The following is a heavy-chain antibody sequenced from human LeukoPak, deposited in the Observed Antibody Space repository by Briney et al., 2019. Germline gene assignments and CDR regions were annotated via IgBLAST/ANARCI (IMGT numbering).Heavy chain of an antibody. D-gene: IGHD2-15*01. CDR2: ISTNGGGT. V-gene: IGHV3-64*01. J-gene: IGHJ4*02. CDR3: ARYCNGVTCYSGYEY. CDR1: GFTFSTYA. Sequence: PGGSLRLSCAASGFTFSTYAMHWVRQTPGKGLEYVSAISTNGGGTYYANSVKGRFTISRDNSKNTLYLQMGSLRAEDMAVYYCARYCNGVTCYSGYEYRGQGTLVTVSS.